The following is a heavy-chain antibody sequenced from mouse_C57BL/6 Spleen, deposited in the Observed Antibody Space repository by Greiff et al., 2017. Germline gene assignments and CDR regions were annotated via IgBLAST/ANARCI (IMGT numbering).Heavy chain of an antibody. V-gene: IGHV1-26*01. CDR3: AREDGSSYGWYFDV. Sequence: VQLQQSGPELVKPGASVKISCKASGYTFTDYYMNWVKQSHGKSLEWIGDLNPNNGGTSYNQKFKGKATLTVDKSSSTAYMELRSLTSEDSAGYYCAREDGSSYGWYFDVWGTGTTVTVSS. D-gene: IGHD1-1*01. J-gene: IGHJ1*03. CDR1: GYTFTDYY. CDR2: LNPNNGGT.